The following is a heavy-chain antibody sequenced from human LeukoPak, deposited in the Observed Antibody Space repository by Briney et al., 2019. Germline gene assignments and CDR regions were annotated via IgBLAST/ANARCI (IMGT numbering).Heavy chain of an antibody. Sequence: PGGSLRLSCAASGFPFSDYAMTWVRQTPGKGLEWVSVISGGGDSADYADSMKGRFTISRDNSKNTQYLQMYSLRAEDTALYYCAKLGCTGTICYANYWGQGTLVTVSS. J-gene: IGHJ4*02. CDR3: AKLGCTGTICYANY. D-gene: IGHD2-2*01. CDR2: ISGGGDSA. V-gene: IGHV3-23*01. CDR1: GFPFSDYA.